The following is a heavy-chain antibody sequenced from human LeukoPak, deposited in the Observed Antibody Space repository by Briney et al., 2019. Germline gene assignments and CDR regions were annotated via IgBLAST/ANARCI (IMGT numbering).Heavy chain of an antibody. CDR3: ARLPMVRGLNYYGMDV. CDR2: IIPIFGTA. D-gene: IGHD3-10*01. Sequence: SVKVSCKASGGTFSSYAISRVRQAPGQGLEWMGGIIPIFGTANYAQKFQGRVTITADESTSTAYMELSSLRSEDTAVYYCARLPMVRGLNYYGMDVWGQGTTVTVSS. CDR1: GGTFSSYA. V-gene: IGHV1-69*13. J-gene: IGHJ6*02.